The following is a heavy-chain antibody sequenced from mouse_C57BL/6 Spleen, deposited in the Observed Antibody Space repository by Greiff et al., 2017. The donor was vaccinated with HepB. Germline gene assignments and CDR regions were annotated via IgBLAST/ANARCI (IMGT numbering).Heavy chain of an antibody. D-gene: IGHD2-4*01. Sequence: EVKLEESGPGLVKPSQSLSLTCSVTGYSITSGYYWNWIRQFPGNKLEWMGYISYDGSNNYNPSLKNRISITRDTSKNQFFLKLNSVTTEDTATYYCARGYYDYDVLFDYWGQGTTLTVSS. CDR2: ISYDGSN. CDR1: GYSITSGYY. V-gene: IGHV3-6*01. CDR3: ARGYYDYDVLFDY. J-gene: IGHJ2*01.